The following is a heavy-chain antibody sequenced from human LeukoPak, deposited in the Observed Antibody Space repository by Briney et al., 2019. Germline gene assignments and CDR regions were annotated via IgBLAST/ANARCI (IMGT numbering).Heavy chain of an antibody. CDR3: ARDPLAAFSADATGWFDS. CDR1: GFIFRSET. D-gene: IGHD2-15*01. J-gene: IGHJ5*01. CDR2: ISGDGASI. Sequence: GGSLRLSCAASGFIFRSETMVWVRQAPGKGLEWVSSISGDGASISYADSMKGRVTVSRDNGENSVFLHMNSLRAEDTAVYFCARDPLAAFSADATGWFDSWGQGTPVTVS. V-gene: IGHV3-21*01.